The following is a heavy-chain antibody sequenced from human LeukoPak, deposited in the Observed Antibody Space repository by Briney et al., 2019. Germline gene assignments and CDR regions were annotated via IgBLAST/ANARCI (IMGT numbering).Heavy chain of an antibody. CDR3: ARRSRGFGELLHLDY. V-gene: IGHV1-69*13. J-gene: IGHJ4*02. CDR2: IIPIFGTA. D-gene: IGHD3-10*01. CDR1: GGTFSSYA. Sequence: SVKVSCKASGGTFSSYAISWVRQAPGQGLEWMGGIIPIFGTANYAQKFQGRVTITADESTSTAYMELSSLRSEDTAVYYCARRSRGFGELLHLDYWGQGTLVTVSS.